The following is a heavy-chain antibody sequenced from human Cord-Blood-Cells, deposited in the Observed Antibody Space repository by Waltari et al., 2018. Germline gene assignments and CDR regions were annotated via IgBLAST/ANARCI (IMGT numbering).Heavy chain of an antibody. CDR1: GGSISSSSYY. V-gene: IGHV4-39*01. Sequence: QLQLQESGPGLVKPSETLSLTCTVSGGSISSSSYYWGWIRQPPGKGLEWIGSIYYSGSTYYNPSLKGRVTISVDTSKNQFSLKLSSVTAADTAVYYCARQGSGGSCYDYWGQGTLVTVSS. CDR3: ARQGSGGSCYDY. D-gene: IGHD2-15*01. J-gene: IGHJ4*02. CDR2: IYYSGST.